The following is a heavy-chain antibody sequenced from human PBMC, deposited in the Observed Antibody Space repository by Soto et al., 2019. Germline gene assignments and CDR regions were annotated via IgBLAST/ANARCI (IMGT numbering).Heavy chain of an antibody. D-gene: IGHD3-16*01. CDR3: ARRGGATVGLYYFDY. CDR1: GFSLSTTGVG. CDR2: IYWHDDK. Sequence: SGPTLVNPTHTLTLTCTFSGFSLSTTGVGVSWIRQPPGKALEWLALIYWHDDKRYSPSLKSRLTITKDTSKNQVVLTMTNMDPVDTATYYCARRGGATVGLYYFDYWGQGALVTVSS. V-gene: IGHV2-5*01. J-gene: IGHJ4*02.